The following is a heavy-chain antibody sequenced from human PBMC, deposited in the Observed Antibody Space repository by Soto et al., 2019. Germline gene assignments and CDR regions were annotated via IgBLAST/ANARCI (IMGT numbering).Heavy chain of an antibody. CDR3: VHTPSARLLDY. Sequence: QITLKESGPTLVKPTQTLTLTCTFSGFSLSTSGVGVGWIRQPPGKALECLALIYWDDDKHYSPSLKTRLTINKDTSKNQVVLTMTNMDPVDTATYYCVHTPSARLLDYWGQGTLVTVSS. CDR2: IYWDDDK. J-gene: IGHJ4*02. D-gene: IGHD6-6*01. CDR1: GFSLSTSGVG. V-gene: IGHV2-5*02.